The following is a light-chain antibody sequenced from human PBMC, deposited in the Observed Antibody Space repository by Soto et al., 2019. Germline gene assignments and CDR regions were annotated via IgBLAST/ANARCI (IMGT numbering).Light chain of an antibody. J-gene: IGKJ1*01. CDR1: QSVSSN. Sequence: EIVMTQSPATLSVSPGERATLSCRASQSVSSNLAWYQQKPGQAPRLLIYGASTRATGIPRFSGSGSGTEFTLTISSLQSEDFAIYFCQQYNNWPPDRTFGQGTKVEIK. V-gene: IGKV3-15*01. CDR2: GAS. CDR3: QQYNNWPPDRT.